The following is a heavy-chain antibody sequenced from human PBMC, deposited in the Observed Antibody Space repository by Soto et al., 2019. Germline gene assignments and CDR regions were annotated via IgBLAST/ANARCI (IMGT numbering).Heavy chain of an antibody. CDR1: GVRFTNYW. CDR3: ARMAAEGYYYYGRDV. Sequence: HGESLKISCKVSGVRFTNYWIAWVRQMPGKGLDWMGFIYPGDSNTRYSPTFQGQVTISADKSVNTAYLQWGGLKASDTAMYYCARMAAEGYYYYGRDVGGQGTAVTVSS. D-gene: IGHD6-13*01. J-gene: IGHJ6*02. CDR2: IYPGDSNT. V-gene: IGHV5-51*01.